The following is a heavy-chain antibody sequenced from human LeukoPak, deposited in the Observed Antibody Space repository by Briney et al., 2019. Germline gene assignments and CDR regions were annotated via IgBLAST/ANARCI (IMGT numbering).Heavy chain of an antibody. D-gene: IGHD2/OR15-2a*01. CDR1: GFTFSTYW. J-gene: IGHJ4*02. CDR3: TRDLSPAHF. CDR2: VNGDGSST. V-gene: IGHV3-74*01. Sequence: GGSLRLYGTASGFTFSTYWMHWVHQASGKGLMWVSRVNGDGSSTVYADSVKGRFTISRDNAKNTLYLQMNSLRAEDTAVYYCTRDLSPAHFWGQGTLVTVSS.